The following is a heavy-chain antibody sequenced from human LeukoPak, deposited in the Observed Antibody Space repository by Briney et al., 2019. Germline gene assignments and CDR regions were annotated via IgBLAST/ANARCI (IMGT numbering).Heavy chain of an antibody. CDR2: IWYDGSNK. CDR1: GFTFSSYG. D-gene: IGHD4-11*01. V-gene: IGHV3-33*06. Sequence: GGSLRLSCAASGFTFSSYGMHWVRQAPGKGLEWVAVIWYDGSNKYYADSVKGRFTISRDNSKNTLYLQMNSLRAEDTAVYYCAKDGHDDYSNCRPSESFDYWGQGTLVTVSS. CDR3: AKDGHDDYSNCRPSESFDY. J-gene: IGHJ4*02.